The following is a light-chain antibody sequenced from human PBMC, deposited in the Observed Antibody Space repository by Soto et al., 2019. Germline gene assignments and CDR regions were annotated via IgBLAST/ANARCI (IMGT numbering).Light chain of an antibody. Sequence: EIMMTQSPATLSVSPGERATLSCRASQSVSSKLAWYQQKPGQAPRLLIFGASTRATGIPARFSGSGSGTEFTLTISSLQSEDFAIYYCQQYNSWPPWTFGQGTKVEIK. CDR1: QSVSSK. J-gene: IGKJ1*01. CDR2: GAS. CDR3: QQYNSWPPWT. V-gene: IGKV3-15*01.